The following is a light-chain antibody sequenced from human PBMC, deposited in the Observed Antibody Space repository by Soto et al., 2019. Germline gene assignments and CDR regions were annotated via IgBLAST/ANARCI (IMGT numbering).Light chain of an antibody. CDR3: SSYTSSSTYV. CDR2: EVS. V-gene: IGLV2-14*01. CDR1: SSDVGGYNY. J-gene: IGLJ1*01. Sequence: QSVLTQPASVSGSPGQSITISCTGTSSDVGGYNYVSWCQQHPGKAPKLMIYEVSNRPSGVSNRFSGSKSGNTASLTISGLQAEHEADYYCSSYTSSSTYVFGTGTKVTVL.